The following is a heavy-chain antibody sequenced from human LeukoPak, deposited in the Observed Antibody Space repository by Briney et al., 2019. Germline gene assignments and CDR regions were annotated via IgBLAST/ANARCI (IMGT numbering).Heavy chain of an antibody. V-gene: IGHV4-31*03. D-gene: IGHD1-14*01. CDR3: ARGITDPYWKYWYFDL. CDR1: GGSISSGGYY. Sequence: SQTLSLTCTVSGGSISSGGYYWSWIRQHPGKGLEWIGYIYYSGSTYYNPSLKSRVTISVDTSKNQFSLKLSSVTAADTAVYYCARGITDPYWKYWYFDLWGRGTLVTVSS. J-gene: IGHJ2*01. CDR2: IYYSGST.